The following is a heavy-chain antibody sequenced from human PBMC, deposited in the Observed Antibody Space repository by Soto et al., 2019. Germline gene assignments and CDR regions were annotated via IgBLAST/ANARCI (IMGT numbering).Heavy chain of an antibody. CDR2: ISYDGSNK. D-gene: IGHD3-10*01. Sequence: QVQLVESGGGVVHPGSSLRLSCAASGLTFNSYAMHWVRQAPGKGLEWVALISYDGSNKFYRDSVKGRFIISRDNSKTAVYLQMNSLRPEDTALYYCATDGDENWILEDGSYYYGMAVWGRGTTVIVSS. J-gene: IGHJ6*02. CDR1: GLTFNSYA. CDR3: ATDGDENWILEDGSYYYGMAV. V-gene: IGHV3-30*03.